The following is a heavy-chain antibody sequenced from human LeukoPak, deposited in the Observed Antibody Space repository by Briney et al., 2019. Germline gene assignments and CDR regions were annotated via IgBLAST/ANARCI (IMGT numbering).Heavy chain of an antibody. CDR1: GGTFSSYA. V-gene: IGHV1-69*06. CDR3: ARETYSKTYYYYYMDV. J-gene: IGHJ6*03. D-gene: IGHD4-11*01. Sequence: GASVKVSCKASGGTFSSYAISWVRQAPGQGLEWMGGIIPIFGTANYAQKFQGRVTITADKSTSTAYMELSSLRSDDTAVYYCARETYSKTYYYYYMDVWGKGTTVTVSS. CDR2: IIPIFGTA.